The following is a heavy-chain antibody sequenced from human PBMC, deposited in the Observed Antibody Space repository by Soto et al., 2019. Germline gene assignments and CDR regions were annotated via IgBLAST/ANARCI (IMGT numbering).Heavy chain of an antibody. CDR1: GGTFSSYT. CDR3: ARDPTARSSSNYYYGMDV. J-gene: IGHJ6*02. Sequence: QVQLVQSGAEVKKPGSSVKVSCKASGGTFSSYTISWVRQAPGQGLEWMGRIIPILGIANYAQKFQGRVTITADKATSTAYMELSSLRSEDTAVYYCARDPTARSSSNYYYGMDVWGQGTTVTVSS. D-gene: IGHD6-13*01. V-gene: IGHV1-69*08. CDR2: IIPILGIA.